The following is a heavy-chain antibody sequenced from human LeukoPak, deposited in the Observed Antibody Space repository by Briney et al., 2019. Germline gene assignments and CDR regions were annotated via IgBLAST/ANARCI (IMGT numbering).Heavy chain of an antibody. J-gene: IGHJ4*02. CDR1: GFTFDDYA. Sequence: PGGSLRLSCAASGFTFDDYAMHWVRQAPGKGLEWVSLISGDGGGTYYADSVKGRFTISRDNSKNSLYLQMNSLRTEDTALYYCAKFGVSGSYYYFDYWGQGTLVTVSS. D-gene: IGHD1-26*01. V-gene: IGHV3-43*02. CDR2: ISGDGGGT. CDR3: AKFGVSGSYYYFDY.